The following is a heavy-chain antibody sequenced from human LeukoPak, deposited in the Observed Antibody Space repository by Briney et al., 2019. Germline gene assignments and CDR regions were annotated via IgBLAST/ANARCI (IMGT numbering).Heavy chain of an antibody. D-gene: IGHD2-15*01. J-gene: IGHJ5*02. Sequence: ASVKVSCKASGYTFRNYAITWVRQAPGHGLERMGWITAYNGNTNYAQKFQGRVTMTTDTSTATACMELRNLKSDDTAVYYCTRDCSGGTCSSFWFDPWGQGTLVTVSS. V-gene: IGHV1-18*01. CDR3: TRDCSGGTCSSFWFDP. CDR2: ITAYNGNT. CDR1: GYTFRNYA.